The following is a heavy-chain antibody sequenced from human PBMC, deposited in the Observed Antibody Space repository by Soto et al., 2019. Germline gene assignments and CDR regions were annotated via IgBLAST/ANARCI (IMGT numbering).Heavy chain of an antibody. CDR3: ARVDVLRFLERLI. CDR2: ISAYNGNT. V-gene: IGHV1-18*04. CDR1: GYTFTNYG. Sequence: WASVKVSCKASGYTFTNYGISWVRQAPGQGLEWMGWISAYNGNTNYAQNLQGRVTMTTDTSTSTAYMELRSLRSDDTAVYYCARVDVLRFLERLIWGQGTLVTVSS. J-gene: IGHJ4*02. D-gene: IGHD3-3*01.